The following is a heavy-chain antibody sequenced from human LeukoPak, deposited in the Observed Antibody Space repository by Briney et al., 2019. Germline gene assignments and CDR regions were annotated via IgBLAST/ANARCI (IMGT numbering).Heavy chain of an antibody. Sequence: SETLSLTCTVSGGSVSSGTYYWSWIRQPPGKGLEWIGYIYYTGSTNYNPSLKSRVTISVDTSKNLFSLKLISVTAADTAMYYCARDRVRGNSNPFFDYWGQGTLVTVSS. D-gene: IGHD4-11*01. CDR1: GGSVSSGTYY. V-gene: IGHV4-61*01. CDR2: IYYTGST. J-gene: IGHJ4*02. CDR3: ARDRVRGNSNPFFDY.